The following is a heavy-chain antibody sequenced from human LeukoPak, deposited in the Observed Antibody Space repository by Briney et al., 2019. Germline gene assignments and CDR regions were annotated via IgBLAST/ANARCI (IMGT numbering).Heavy chain of an antibody. Sequence: GASVKVSCMASGGTFSSYAISWVRQAPGQGLEWMGGIIPIFGTANYAQKFQGRVTITADESTSTAYMELSSLRSEDTAVYYCASTPPYYYDSSGYYPMGYFDYWGQGTLVTVSS. CDR1: GGTFSSYA. CDR3: ASTPPYYYDSSGYYPMGYFDY. V-gene: IGHV1-69*13. D-gene: IGHD3-22*01. CDR2: IIPIFGTA. J-gene: IGHJ4*02.